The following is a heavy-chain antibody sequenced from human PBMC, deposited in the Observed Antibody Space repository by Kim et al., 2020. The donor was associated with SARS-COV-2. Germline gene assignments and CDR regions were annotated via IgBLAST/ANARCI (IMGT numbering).Heavy chain of an antibody. J-gene: IGHJ3*02. Sequence: ASVKVSCKASGYTLTAYYMHWVRQAPGQGLEWMGRINPKSGGTNYAQRFQGRVTMTRDTSISTVYMELSRLRSDDTAVYYCARGRDGYNWDAFDIWGQGTMVTVSS. D-gene: IGHD5-18*01. CDR1: GYTLTAYY. CDR2: INPKSGGT. V-gene: IGHV1-2*06. CDR3: ARGRDGYNWDAFDI.